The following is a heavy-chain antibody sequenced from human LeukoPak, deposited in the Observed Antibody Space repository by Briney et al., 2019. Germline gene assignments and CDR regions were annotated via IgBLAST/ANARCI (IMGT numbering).Heavy chain of an antibody. J-gene: IGHJ4*02. V-gene: IGHV1-18*04. CDR3: ARVEVEFIAAAGINY. D-gene: IGHD6-13*01. Sequence: ASVKVSCKASGYTFTSYGISWVRQAPGQGLEWMGWISAYNGNTNYAQKLQGRVTMTTDTSTSTAYMELRSLRSDDTAVYYCARVEVEFIAAAGINYWGQGTLVTVSS. CDR2: ISAYNGNT. CDR1: GYTFTSYG.